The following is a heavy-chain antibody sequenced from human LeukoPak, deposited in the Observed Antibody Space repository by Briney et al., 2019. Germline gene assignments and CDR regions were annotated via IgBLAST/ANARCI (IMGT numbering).Heavy chain of an antibody. CDR1: GFTFSSYW. Sequence: HPGGSLRLSCAASGFTFSSYWMSWVRQAPGKGLEWVANIKQDGSEKYYVDSVKGRFTISRDNAKNSLYLQMNSLRAEDTAVYYCARGSYLPTYYYYYMDVWGKGTTVTISS. V-gene: IGHV3-7*01. CDR3: ARGSYLPTYYYYYMDV. D-gene: IGHD3-10*01. CDR2: IKQDGSEK. J-gene: IGHJ6*03.